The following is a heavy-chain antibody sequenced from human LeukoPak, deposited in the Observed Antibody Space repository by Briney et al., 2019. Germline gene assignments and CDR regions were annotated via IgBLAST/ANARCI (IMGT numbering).Heavy chain of an antibody. CDR3: ARDSQREQLAQNYFDY. J-gene: IGHJ4*02. CDR1: GFTFSSYE. D-gene: IGHD6-13*01. Sequence: GGSLGLSCAASGFTFSSYEMNWVRQAPGKGLEWVSYISSSGSTIYYADSVKGRFTISRDNAKNSLYLQMNSLRAEDTAVYYCARDSQREQLAQNYFDYWGQGTLVTVSS. V-gene: IGHV3-48*03. CDR2: ISSSGSTI.